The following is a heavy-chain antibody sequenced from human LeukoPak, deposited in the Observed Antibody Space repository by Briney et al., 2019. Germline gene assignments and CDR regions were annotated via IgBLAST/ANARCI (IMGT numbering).Heavy chain of an antibody. CDR3: ARGPDVDGYIHAPFDS. D-gene: IGHD5-24*01. J-gene: IGHJ4*02. CDR1: GFILSRYY. CDR2: SYSGGST. V-gene: IGHV3-53*01. Sequence: GGSLRLSCVASGFILSRYYMSWVRQTPGKGLEWVALSYSGGSTYYADSVKGRFTLSRDNSKKMLFLQMNSLRADDTGVYYCARGPDVDGYIHAPFDSWGQGTLVTVSS.